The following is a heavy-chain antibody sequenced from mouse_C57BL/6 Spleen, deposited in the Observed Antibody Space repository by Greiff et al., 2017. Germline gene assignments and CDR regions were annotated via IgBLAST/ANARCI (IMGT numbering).Heavy chain of an antibody. CDR1: GYTFTDYY. D-gene: IGHD2-2*01. V-gene: IGHV1-26*01. CDR2: IIPNNGGT. Sequence: EVQLQQSGPELVKPGASVKLSCTASGYTFTDYYMNWVKQSPGKSLEWIGDIIPNNGGTSYTQKFKGKATLTVDKSSSTAYMQLRSLTSEDSAVYYCARCGGYDGAKFAYWGQGTLVTVSA. CDR3: ARCGGYDGAKFAY. J-gene: IGHJ3*01.